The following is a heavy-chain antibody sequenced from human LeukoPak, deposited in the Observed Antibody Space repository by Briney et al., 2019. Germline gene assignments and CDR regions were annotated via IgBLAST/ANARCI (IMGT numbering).Heavy chain of an antibody. J-gene: IGHJ4*02. CDR1: GFTFSSYA. CDR3: ARDGRGYSSSWCVPTFL. CDR2: ISYDGSNK. Sequence: GGSLRLSCAASGFTFSSYAMHWVRQAPGKGLEWVAVISYDGSNKYYADSVKGRFTISRDNSKNTLYLQMNSLRAEDTAVYYCARDGRGYSSSWCVPTFLWGQGTLVTVSS. D-gene: IGHD6-13*01. V-gene: IGHV3-30-3*01.